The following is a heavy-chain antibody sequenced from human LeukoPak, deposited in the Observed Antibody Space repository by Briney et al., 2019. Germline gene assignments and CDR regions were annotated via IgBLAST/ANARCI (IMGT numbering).Heavy chain of an antibody. CDR2: ISGSGDNT. D-gene: IGHD3-22*01. Sequence: GGSLRLSCAASGFTFSSYAMSWVRQAPGKGLEWVSGISGSGDNTHYADSVKGRFTISRDNSKNTLYVQVNSLGTEDTAAYYCAKGSYYDSSGSFYFDYWGQGTLVTVSS. J-gene: IGHJ4*02. CDR3: AKGSYYDSSGSFYFDY. CDR1: GFTFSSYA. V-gene: IGHV3-23*01.